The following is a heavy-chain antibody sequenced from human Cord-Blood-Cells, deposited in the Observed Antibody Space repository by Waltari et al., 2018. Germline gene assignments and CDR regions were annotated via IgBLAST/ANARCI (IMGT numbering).Heavy chain of an antibody. Sequence: QVQLQESGPGLVKPLQNLSLTCTVSGGSISTGDYYWSWIRQPPGKGLEWIGYIYYSGSTYYNPSLKSRVTISVDTSKNQFSLKLSSVTAADTAVYYCARVDSNWYFDLWGRGTLVTVSS. CDR1: GGSISTGDYY. J-gene: IGHJ2*01. CDR3: ARVDSNWYFDL. D-gene: IGHD4-4*01. V-gene: IGHV4-30-4*08. CDR2: IYYSGST.